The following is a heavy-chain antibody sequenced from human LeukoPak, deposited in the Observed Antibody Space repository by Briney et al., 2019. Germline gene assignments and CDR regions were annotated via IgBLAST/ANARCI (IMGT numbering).Heavy chain of an antibody. CDR3: ARVFRPSTGLTPYVIGNWFDP. CDR2: NNPNSGGT. CDR1: GYTFTGYY. Sequence: ASVKVSCKASGYTFTGYYMHWVRQAPGQGLEWMGWNNPNSGGTNYAQKFQGRVTMTRDTSISTAYMELSRLRSDDTAVYYCARVFRPSTGLTPYVIGNWFDPWGQGTLVTVSS. D-gene: IGHD3-16*02. J-gene: IGHJ5*02. V-gene: IGHV1-2*02.